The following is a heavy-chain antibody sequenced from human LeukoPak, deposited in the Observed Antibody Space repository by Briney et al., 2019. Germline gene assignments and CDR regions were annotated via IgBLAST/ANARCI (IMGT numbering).Heavy chain of an antibody. V-gene: IGHV3-33*01. CDR1: GSTFSNYG. CDR3: ARNGVYRDLHFQAEY. CDR2: MWSDGRTT. D-gene: IGHD2-8*01. Sequence: GGSLRLSCLASGSTFSNYGIHCVRQAPGKGLEWVAVMWSDGRTTYYADSVKGRFTISRHNSKNTLYLQLNSLRADDTAVYYCARNGVYRDLHFQAEYGGGGTLVTVSS. J-gene: IGHJ4*02.